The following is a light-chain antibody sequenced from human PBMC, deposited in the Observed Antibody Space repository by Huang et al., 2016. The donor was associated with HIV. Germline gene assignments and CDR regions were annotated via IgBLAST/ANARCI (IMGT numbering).Light chain of an antibody. J-gene: IGKJ3*01. CDR1: QSVIGSD. CDR3: QVYGTSPPGP. Sequence: EIVLTQSPGPLSLSPGERATLSCRASQSVIGSDLAWYQQKPGQAPRLLIYGASSRATGSPDRFSGSGSGTDFTLTITRLEPEDTALYYCQVYGTSPPGPFSPGATVHIK. CDR2: GAS. V-gene: IGKV3-20*01.